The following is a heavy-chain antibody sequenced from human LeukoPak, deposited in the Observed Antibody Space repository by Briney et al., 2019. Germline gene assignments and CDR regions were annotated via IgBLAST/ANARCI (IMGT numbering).Heavy chain of an antibody. CDR1: GYTFTSYG. V-gene: IGHV1-18*01. Sequence: ASVKVSCKASGYTFTSYGISWVRQAPGQGLEGIGRISAYNGTTNHAQKLQGRITLTTDTSTSTAYMELRSLRSDDTAVYYCARDNSLESYYYYYGMDVWGQGTTVTVSS. CDR3: ARDNSLESYYYYYGMDV. J-gene: IGHJ6*02. CDR2: ISAYNGTT. D-gene: IGHD1-1*01.